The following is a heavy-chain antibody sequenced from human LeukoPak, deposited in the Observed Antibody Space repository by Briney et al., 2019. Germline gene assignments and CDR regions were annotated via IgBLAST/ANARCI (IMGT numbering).Heavy chain of an antibody. CDR1: GFTFSSYA. CDR2: ISGSGDTT. Sequence: GGSLRLSCAASGFTFSSYAMTWVRQAPGKGLEWVAAISGSGDTTYYAESAKGRFTISRDNSKNTLYVQMNSLRAEDTAVYYCAKGGKWDVTPFDYWGQGTLVTVSS. D-gene: IGHD1-26*01. J-gene: IGHJ4*02. CDR3: AKGGKWDVTPFDY. V-gene: IGHV3-23*01.